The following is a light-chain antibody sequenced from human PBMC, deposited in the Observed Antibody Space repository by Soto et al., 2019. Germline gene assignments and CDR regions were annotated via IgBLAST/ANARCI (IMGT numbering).Light chain of an antibody. CDR2: GAS. CDR1: ESVSNN. Sequence: EIVLTQSPATLSVSQGERATLSCRASESVSNNLAWYQQKPGQAPRLLIFGASARATGIPARFSGSGSGTEFTLAISSLQSEYFAVYYCQQYNKWPLTFGGGTKVEIK. V-gene: IGKV3-15*01. J-gene: IGKJ4*01. CDR3: QQYNKWPLT.